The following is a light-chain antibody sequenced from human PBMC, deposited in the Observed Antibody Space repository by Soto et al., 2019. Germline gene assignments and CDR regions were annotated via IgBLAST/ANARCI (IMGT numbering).Light chain of an antibody. V-gene: IGLV2-14*01. J-gene: IGLJ1*01. CDR1: SSDVGGCNY. CDR3: SSYTSGSIYV. CDR2: DVS. Sequence: QSVLTQPASVSGSPGQSITISCTGTSSDVGGCNYVSWYQQHPGKAPKLMIYDVSNRPSGVSNRFSGSKSGNTASLTISGLQAEDEADYYCSSYTSGSIYVFGTGTKVTVL.